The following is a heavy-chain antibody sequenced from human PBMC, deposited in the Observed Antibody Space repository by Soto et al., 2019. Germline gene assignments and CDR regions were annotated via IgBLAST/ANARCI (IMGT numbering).Heavy chain of an antibody. CDR1: GFTFSSYG. V-gene: IGHV3-33*01. J-gene: IGHJ6*02. D-gene: IGHD6-13*01. CDR2: ILYDGSNK. CDR3: ARDGDEQQLVGDMDV. Sequence: XGALILSCAASGFTFSSYGMHWIRQAPGKGLDWVAVILYDGSNKYYADSVKGRFTISRDNSKNTLYLQMNSLRAEATAVYYCARDGDEQQLVGDMDVWGQGTPVTVSS.